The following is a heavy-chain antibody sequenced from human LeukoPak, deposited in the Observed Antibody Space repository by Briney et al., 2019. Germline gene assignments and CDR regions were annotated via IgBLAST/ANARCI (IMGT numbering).Heavy chain of an antibody. V-gene: IGHV3-23*01. J-gene: IGHJ4*02. CDR1: GFTFSSYA. Sequence: GGSLRLSCAASGFTFSSYAMSWVRQAPGKGLEWVSLVDSGGDTYYADSVKGRFTISRDNSKNTLYLLMNSLRADDTAVYYCARDRSGSIHWGQGTLVTVSS. D-gene: IGHD1-26*01. CDR2: VDSGGDT. CDR3: ARDRSGSIH.